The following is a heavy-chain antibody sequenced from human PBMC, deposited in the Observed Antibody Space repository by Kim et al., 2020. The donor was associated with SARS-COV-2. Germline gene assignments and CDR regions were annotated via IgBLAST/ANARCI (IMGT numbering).Heavy chain of an antibody. CDR1: GYTFTNYG. D-gene: IGHD1-26*01. V-gene: IGHV1-18*01. CDR3: AREPDSGSNVGNDY. Sequence: ASVKVSSKASGYTFTNYGINWVRQAPGQGLEWMGWISTYNTNTKYAQKLQGRVTMTTDTSTSIAYMELRSLRSDDTAVYYCAREPDSGSNVGNDYWGQGTLVTVSS. CDR2: ISTYNTNT. J-gene: IGHJ4*02.